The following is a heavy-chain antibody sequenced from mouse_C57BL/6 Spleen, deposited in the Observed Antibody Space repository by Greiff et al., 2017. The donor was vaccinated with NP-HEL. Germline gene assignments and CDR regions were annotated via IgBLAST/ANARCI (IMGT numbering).Heavy chain of an antibody. Sequence: QVQLQQSGPGLVQPSQSLSITCTVSGFSLTSYGVHWVRQSPGKGLEWLGVIWRGGSTDYNAAFMSRLSITKDNSKSQVFFKMNSLQADDTAIYYCAKRNITTVVGYAMDYWGQGTSVTVSS. V-gene: IGHV2-5*01. CDR2: IWRGGST. CDR3: AKRNITTVVGYAMDY. J-gene: IGHJ4*01. D-gene: IGHD1-1*01. CDR1: GFSLTSYG.